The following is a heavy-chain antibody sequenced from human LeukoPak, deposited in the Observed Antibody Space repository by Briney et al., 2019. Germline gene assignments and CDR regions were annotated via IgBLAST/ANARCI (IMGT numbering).Heavy chain of an antibody. Sequence: MSSETLSLTCTVSGGSFSSSSYYWGWIRQPPGKGLEWIGSLFYSVNTYYNPSLKSRVTISVDTSKNQFSLKLSSVSAADTAVYYCARHLRASGLTPESAFDIWGQGTMVTVSS. CDR1: GGSFSSSSYY. V-gene: IGHV4-39*01. D-gene: IGHD1-14*01. CDR2: LFYSVNT. CDR3: ARHLRASGLTPESAFDI. J-gene: IGHJ3*02.